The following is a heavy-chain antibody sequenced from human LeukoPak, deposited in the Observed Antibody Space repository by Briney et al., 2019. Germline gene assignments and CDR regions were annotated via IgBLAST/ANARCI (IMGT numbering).Heavy chain of an antibody. CDR3: ARGFSYANSDYFTRFDP. Sequence: VKVSCKASGGTFSNYAISWVRQAPGQGLEWMGGIIPIFGTAKYAQKFQGRVTITTDESTSTAYMELSSLRSEDTAIYYCARGFSYANSDYFTRFDPWGQGTLVTVSS. CDR2: IIPIFGTA. J-gene: IGHJ5*02. CDR1: GGTFSNYA. V-gene: IGHV1-69*13. D-gene: IGHD3-22*01.